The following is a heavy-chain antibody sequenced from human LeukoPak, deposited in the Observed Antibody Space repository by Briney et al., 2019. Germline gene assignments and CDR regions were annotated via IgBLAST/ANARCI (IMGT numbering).Heavy chain of an antibody. Sequence: PGGSLRLSCAASGFTVSNNYMSWVRQAPGKGLEWVSVIYSGGSTYYADSVKGRFTISRDNSKNTLYLQMNSLRAEDTAVYYCEGAVAGTNFDYWGQGTLVTVSS. J-gene: IGHJ4*02. D-gene: IGHD6-19*01. CDR1: GFTVSNNY. V-gene: IGHV3-53*01. CDR3: EGAVAGTNFDY. CDR2: IYSGGST.